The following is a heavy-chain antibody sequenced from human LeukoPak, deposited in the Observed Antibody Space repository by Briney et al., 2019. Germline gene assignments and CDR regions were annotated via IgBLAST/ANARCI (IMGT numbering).Heavy chain of an antibody. CDR3: AKDLISYYYDSSGYYPTFDY. CDR1: GFTFSSYA. Sequence: GGSLRLSCAASGFTFSSYAMSWVRQAPGKGLEWVSAISGSGGSTYYADSVKGRFTISRDNSKNTLYLQMNSLRAEDTAVYYCAKDLISYYYDSSGYYPTFDYWGRGTLVTVSS. V-gene: IGHV3-23*01. D-gene: IGHD3-22*01. J-gene: IGHJ4*02. CDR2: ISGSGGST.